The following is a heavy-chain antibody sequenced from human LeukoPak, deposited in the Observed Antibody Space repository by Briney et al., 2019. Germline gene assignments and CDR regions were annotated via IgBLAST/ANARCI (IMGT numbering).Heavy chain of an antibody. J-gene: IGHJ4*02. V-gene: IGHV3-23*01. CDR2: ISGSGGST. CDR1: GFTFSSYA. Sequence: GWSLRLSCAASGFTFSSYAMSWVRQAAGKGLEWVSAISGSGGSTYYADSVKGRFTISRDNSKNTLYLQMNSLRAEDTAVYYCASSRSGLFPHWGQGTLVTVSS. CDR3: ASSRSGLFPH. D-gene: IGHD1-26*01.